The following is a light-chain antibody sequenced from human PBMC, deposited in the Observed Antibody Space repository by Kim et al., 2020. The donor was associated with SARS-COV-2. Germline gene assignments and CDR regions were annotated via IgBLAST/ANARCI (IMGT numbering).Light chain of an antibody. CDR3: SSFAGSNNFEI. CDR1: SSDVGGFNY. CDR2: EVT. V-gene: IGLV2-8*01. Sequence: QSALTQPPSASGSPGQSVTISCTGTSSDVGGFNYVSWYQLLPGKAPKLLIYEVTQRPSGVPDRFSGSKSGNTASLTVSGLQADDEADYYCSSFAGSNNFEIFGTGTKVTVL. J-gene: IGLJ1*01.